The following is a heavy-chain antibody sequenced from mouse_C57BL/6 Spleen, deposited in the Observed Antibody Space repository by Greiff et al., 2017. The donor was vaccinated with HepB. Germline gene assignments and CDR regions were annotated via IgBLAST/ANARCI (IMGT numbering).Heavy chain of an antibody. CDR1: GFTFSDYY. V-gene: IGHV5-16*01. J-gene: IGHJ1*03. D-gene: IGHD2-4*01. Sequence: EVMLVESEGGLVQPGRSMKLSCTASGFTFSDYYMAWVRQVPEKGLEWVANINYDGSSTYYLDSLKSRFIISRDNAKNILYLQMSILNSEDTATYYWERIPFYYDYSYWSFVVGGTETTSPVPS. CDR2: INYDGSST. CDR3: ERIPFYYDYSYWSFVV.